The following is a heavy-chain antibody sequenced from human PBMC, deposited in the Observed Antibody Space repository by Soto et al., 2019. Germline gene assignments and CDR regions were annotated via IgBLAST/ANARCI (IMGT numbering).Heavy chain of an antibody. CDR3: ASAQGWSANYIGNYPFDY. V-gene: IGHV1-69*12. CDR1: GGTFRSSN. D-gene: IGHD4-4*01. Sequence: QVQLVQSGAEVKKPGSSVKISCRASGGTFRSSNFSWVRQAPGQGLEWMGVIIPMFGTAVYAQSFQGRVTITADESTSTAFRKLSSLRSDDTAVYYFASAQGWSANYIGNYPFDYWGQGALVTVSS. CDR2: IIPMFGTA. J-gene: IGHJ4*02.